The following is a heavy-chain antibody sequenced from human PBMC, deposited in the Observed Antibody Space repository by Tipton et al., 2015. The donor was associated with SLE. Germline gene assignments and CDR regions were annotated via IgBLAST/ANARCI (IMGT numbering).Heavy chain of an antibody. CDR1: GYTFASYG. Sequence: QSGPEVKKPGASVKVSCKASGYTFASYGINWVRQAPGQGLEWMGWISGYNGETIYAQKSQGRVIMTIDTSTSTVYMELRSLRSDDTAGYYCAKEGPEILGWLHWGQGTQITVSA. J-gene: IGHJ4*02. CDR2: ISGYNGET. V-gene: IGHV1-18*01. D-gene: IGHD3-16*01. CDR3: AKEGPEILGWLH.